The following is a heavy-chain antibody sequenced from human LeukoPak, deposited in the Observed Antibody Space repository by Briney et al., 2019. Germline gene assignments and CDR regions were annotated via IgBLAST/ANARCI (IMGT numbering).Heavy chain of an antibody. CDR1: GGSIIGEHFY. Sequence: SETLFLTCTVFGGSIIGEHFYWGWIRQPPGKGLEWIGSLYYSGSTYYNSSLKSRVTISVDTSKNQFSLSLTSVTAADTAVYYCARDCCGYRSWFDPWSQGTPVTVSS. CDR2: LYYSGST. CDR3: ARDCCGYRSWFDP. V-gene: IGHV4-39*07. D-gene: IGHD6-25*01. J-gene: IGHJ5*02.